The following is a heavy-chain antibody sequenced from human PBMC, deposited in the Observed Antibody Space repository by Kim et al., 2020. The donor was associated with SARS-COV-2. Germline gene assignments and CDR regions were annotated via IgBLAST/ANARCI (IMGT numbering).Heavy chain of an antibody. Sequence: NTGYAQKFQGRVTMTRNTSISTAYMELSSLRSEDTAVYYCARGSHRSEAYWGQGTLVTVSS. CDR3: ARGSHRSEAY. CDR2: NT. J-gene: IGHJ4*02. V-gene: IGHV1-8*01.